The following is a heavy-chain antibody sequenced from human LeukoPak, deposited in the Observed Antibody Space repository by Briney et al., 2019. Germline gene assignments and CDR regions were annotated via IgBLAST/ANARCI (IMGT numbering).Heavy chain of an antibody. CDR3: ARGGGSGRSGGGCYPDAFDY. J-gene: IGHJ4*02. CDR2: ISSDSSDI. Sequence: GGSLRLSCAVSGFTFSSSTMHWVRQAPGKGLEWVSSISSDSSDIDYADSVKGRLTISRDNAKTSLYLQMNSLRAEDTAVYYCARGGGSGRSGGGCYPDAFDYWGQGTLVTVSS. D-gene: IGHD2-15*01. CDR1: GFTFSSST. V-gene: IGHV3-21*01.